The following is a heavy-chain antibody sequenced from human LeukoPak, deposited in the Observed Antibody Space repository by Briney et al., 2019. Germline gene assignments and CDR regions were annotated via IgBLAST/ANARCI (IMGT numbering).Heavy chain of an antibody. D-gene: IGHD5-18*01. CDR3: AAILKRGYSYGYGETDY. Sequence: SVKVSCKASGFTFTSSAMQWMRQARGQRLEWIGWIVVGSGNTNYAQKFQERVTITRDMSTSTAYMELSSLRSEDTAVYYCAAILKRGYSYGYGETDYWGQGTLVTVSS. J-gene: IGHJ4*02. CDR1: GFTFTSSA. V-gene: IGHV1-58*02. CDR2: IVVGSGNT.